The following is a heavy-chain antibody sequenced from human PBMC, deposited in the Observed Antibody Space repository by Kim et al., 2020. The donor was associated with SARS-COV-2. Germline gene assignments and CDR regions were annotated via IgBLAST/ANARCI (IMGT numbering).Heavy chain of an antibody. CDR2: ISYDGSNK. Sequence: GGSLRLSCAASGFTFSSYGMHWVRQAPGKGLEWVAVISYDGSNKYYEDSVKGRFTISRDNSKNTLYLQMNSLGAEDTAVYYCAKAGEMATIKGFLEFDPWGQGTMVTVSS. CDR1: GFTFSSYG. J-gene: IGHJ5*02. V-gene: IGHV3-30*18. D-gene: IGHD5-12*01. CDR3: AKAGEMATIKGFLEFDP.